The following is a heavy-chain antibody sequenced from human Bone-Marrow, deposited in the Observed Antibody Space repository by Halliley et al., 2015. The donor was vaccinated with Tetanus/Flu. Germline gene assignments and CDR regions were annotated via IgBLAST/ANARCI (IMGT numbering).Heavy chain of an antibody. D-gene: IGHD4-17*01. V-gene: IGHV5-10-1*01. CDR2: IDPSDSYT. CDR3: ALPGASVAPYGMDV. Sequence: WLGRIDPSDSYTNYRPSFHGHVTISADKSSSTAYLQWSSLKASDTGMYYCALPGASVAPYGMDVWGQGTTVTVSS. J-gene: IGHJ6*02.